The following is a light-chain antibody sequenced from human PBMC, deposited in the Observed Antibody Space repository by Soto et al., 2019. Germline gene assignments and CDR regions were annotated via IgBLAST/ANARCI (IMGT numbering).Light chain of an antibody. V-gene: IGLV2-11*01. Sequence: QSALTHPRSVSGSPGQSVTISCTGTSSDVGGYNYVSWYQQHPGKAPKLMFYDVSKRPSGVPDRFSGSKSGNTASLTISGFQAEDEADYYCCSYAGSYVVFGGGTKLTVL. CDR3: CSYAGSYVV. CDR1: SSDVGGYNY. J-gene: IGLJ2*01. CDR2: DVS.